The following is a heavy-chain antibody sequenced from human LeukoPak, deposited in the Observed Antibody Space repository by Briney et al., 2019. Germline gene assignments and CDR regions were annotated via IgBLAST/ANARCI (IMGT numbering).Heavy chain of an antibody. CDR3: ARDRPYNWNPFYYYYMDV. D-gene: IGHD1-20*01. V-gene: IGHV3-20*04. CDR1: GFTFDDYG. CDR2: INWNGGST. J-gene: IGHJ6*03. Sequence: GGSLRLSCAASGFTFDDYGMSWVRQAPGKGLEWVSGINWNGGSTGYADSVKGRFTISRDNAKNSLYLQMNSLRAEDTALYYCARDRPYNWNPFYYYYMDVWGKGTTVTVSS.